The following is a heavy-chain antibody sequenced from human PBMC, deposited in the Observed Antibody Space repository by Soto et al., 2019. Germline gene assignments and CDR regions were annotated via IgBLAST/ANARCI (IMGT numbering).Heavy chain of an antibody. D-gene: IGHD3-22*01. Sequence: QVQLVQSGAEVEKPGSSVKVSCKASGGTFSSYAISWVRQAPGQGLEWMGGIIPIFGTANYAQKFQGRVTITADESTSTAHMELSSLRSEDTAVYYCAGGIYYTMIPYYFDYWGQGTLVTVSS. CDR1: GGTFSSYA. J-gene: IGHJ4*02. CDR3: AGGIYYTMIPYYFDY. CDR2: IIPIFGTA. V-gene: IGHV1-69*01.